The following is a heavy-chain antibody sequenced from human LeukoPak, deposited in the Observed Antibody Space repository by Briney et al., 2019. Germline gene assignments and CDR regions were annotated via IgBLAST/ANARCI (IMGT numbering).Heavy chain of an antibody. D-gene: IGHD6-19*01. Sequence: SETLSLTCTVSGGSISNYYWSWIRQPPGKGLEWIGYIYYSGSTNYNPSLKSRVTISVDPSKDQFSLKLSSVPAADTAVYYCARDRGVAGGNAFDIWGQGTMVTVSS. J-gene: IGHJ3*02. CDR1: GGSISNYY. CDR2: IYYSGST. V-gene: IGHV4-59*01. CDR3: ARDRGVAGGNAFDI.